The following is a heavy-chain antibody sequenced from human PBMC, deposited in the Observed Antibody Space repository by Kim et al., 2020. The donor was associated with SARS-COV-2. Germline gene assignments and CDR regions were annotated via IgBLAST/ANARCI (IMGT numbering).Heavy chain of an antibody. CDR3: AKELRVTTVTTGGDFFNS. Sequence: GGSLRLSCVASGFPFTTYTMNWVRQAPGKGLEWVSGISGSGRSTYYADSVKGRFTVSRDNSKNTLYLQMNSLRVEDTAVYYCAKELRVTTVTTGGDFFNSCGQGTLVTVSS. V-gene: IGHV3-23*01. D-gene: IGHD4-17*01. CDR2: ISGSGRST. CDR1: GFPFTTYT. J-gene: IGHJ5*02.